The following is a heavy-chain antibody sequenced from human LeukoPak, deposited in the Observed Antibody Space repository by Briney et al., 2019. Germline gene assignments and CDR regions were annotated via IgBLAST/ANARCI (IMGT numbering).Heavy chain of an antibody. D-gene: IGHD3-3*01. CDR3: ARARYESRIWPKSRYDYYYYMDV. J-gene: IGHJ6*03. CDR1: GYTFTGYY. V-gene: IGHV1-3*03. CDR2: INGGTGNT. Sequence: ASVKVSCKASGYTFTGYYMHWVRQAPGQGLEWMGWINGGTGNTKYSQEFQGRVTITRGTSASTAYMEVSSLRSEDMAVYYCARARYESRIWPKSRYDYYYYMDVWGKGTTVTVSS.